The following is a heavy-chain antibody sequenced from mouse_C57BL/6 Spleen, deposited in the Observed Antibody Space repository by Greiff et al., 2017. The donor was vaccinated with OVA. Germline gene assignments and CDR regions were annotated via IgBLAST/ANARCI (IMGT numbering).Heavy chain of an antibody. Sequence: DVKVEESGGGLVKPGGSLKLSCAASGFTFSSYAMSWVRQTPEKRLEWVATISDGGSYTYYPDNVKGRFTISRDNAKNNMDLQMRHLKSEDTAMYYGARENDGGDFDVWGTGTTVTVSS. J-gene: IGHJ1*03. V-gene: IGHV5-4*01. D-gene: IGHD2-3*01. CDR2: ISDGGSYT. CDR3: ARENDGGDFDV. CDR1: GFTFSSYA.